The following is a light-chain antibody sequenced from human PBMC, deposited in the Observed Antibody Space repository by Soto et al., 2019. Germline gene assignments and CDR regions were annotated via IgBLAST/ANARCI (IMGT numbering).Light chain of an antibody. CDR1: QNINNN. Sequence: DIQMTQSPSSLSASVGDRVTIDCRASQNINNNLNWYQQKPGTAPKLLIYAASSLQGGVPSRFSGTGTGTDFTLTISSLQPEDFASYYCQQSYTTPLTFGGGTKVEIK. CDR2: AAS. V-gene: IGKV1-39*01. CDR3: QQSYTTPLT. J-gene: IGKJ4*01.